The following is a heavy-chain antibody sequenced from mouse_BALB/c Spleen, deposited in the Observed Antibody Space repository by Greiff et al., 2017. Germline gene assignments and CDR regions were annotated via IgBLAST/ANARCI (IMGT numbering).Heavy chain of an antibody. D-gene: IGHD1-1*01. CDR3: ARGDYYGSSYHWYFDV. V-gene: IGHV5-6-5*01. Sequence: EVKLQEPGGGLVKPGGSLKLSCAASGFTFSSYAMSWVRQTPEKRLEWVASISSGGSTYYPDSVKGRFTISRDNARNILYLQMSSLRSEDTAMYYCARGDYYGSSYHWYFDVWGAGTTVTVSS. CDR2: ISSGGST. J-gene: IGHJ1*01. CDR1: GFTFSSYA.